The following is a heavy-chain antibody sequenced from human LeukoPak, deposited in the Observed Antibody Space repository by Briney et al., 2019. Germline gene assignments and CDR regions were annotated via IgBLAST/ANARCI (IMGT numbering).Heavy chain of an antibody. D-gene: IGHD1-20*01. CDR2: ISAYNGNT. V-gene: IGHV1-18*01. Sequence: ASVKVSCKASGYTFTSYGISWVRQAPGQGLEWMGWISAYNGNTNYAQKLQGRVTMTTDTSTSTAYMELRSLRSDDTAVYYCATGNNWATYWYFDLWGRGTLVTVSS. CDR3: ATGNNWATYWYFDL. CDR1: GYTFTSYG. J-gene: IGHJ2*01.